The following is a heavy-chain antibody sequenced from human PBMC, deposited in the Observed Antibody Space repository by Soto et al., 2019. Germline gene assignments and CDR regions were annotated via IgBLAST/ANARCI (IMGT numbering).Heavy chain of an antibody. J-gene: IGHJ3*01. CDR1: GFTFSSYG. CDR3: AKVKGNFYADDACDV. Sequence: QVHLVESGGGVVQPGTSLRLSCAASGFTFSSYGMHWVRQAPGKGLEWVSLILYDGSNQYYVDSVKGRFTISRDNSKNTLYLQMNSLRTEDTAVYYCAKVKGNFYADDACDVWGQATMVPVSS. D-gene: IGHD4-17*01. CDR2: ILYDGSNQ. V-gene: IGHV3-30*18.